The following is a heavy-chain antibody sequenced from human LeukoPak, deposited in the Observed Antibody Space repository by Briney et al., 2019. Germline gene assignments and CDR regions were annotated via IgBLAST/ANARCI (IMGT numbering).Heavy chain of an antibody. Sequence: PGGSLRLSCAASGFTFSSYGVHWVRQAPGKGLEWVAVISYDGSNKYYADSVKGRFTISRDNSKNTLYLQMNSLRAEDTAVYYCATYYDFWSGYYRDYWGQGTLVTVSS. V-gene: IGHV3-30*03. J-gene: IGHJ4*02. D-gene: IGHD3-3*01. CDR1: GFTFSSYG. CDR3: ATYYDFWSGYYRDY. CDR2: ISYDGSNK.